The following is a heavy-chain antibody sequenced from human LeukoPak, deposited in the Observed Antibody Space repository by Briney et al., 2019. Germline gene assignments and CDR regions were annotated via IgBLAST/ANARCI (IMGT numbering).Heavy chain of an antibody. Sequence: GGSLRLSCAASGFTFSSYAMSWVRQAPGKGLEWVSAISGSGGSTYYADSVKGRFTISRDNSKNTLYLQMNSLRAEDTAVYYCAKDLRRGYYDYVWGPLDYWGQGTLVTVSS. D-gene: IGHD3-16*01. CDR1: GFTFSSYA. J-gene: IGHJ4*02. V-gene: IGHV3-23*01. CDR3: AKDLRRGYYDYVWGPLDY. CDR2: ISGSGGST.